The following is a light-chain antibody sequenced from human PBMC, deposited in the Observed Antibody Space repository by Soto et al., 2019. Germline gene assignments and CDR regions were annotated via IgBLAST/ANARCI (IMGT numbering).Light chain of an antibody. Sequence: QSALTQPASVSGSPGQSITISCTGTSSDVGGYNYVSWYQQHPGKAPKLMIYEVSNRPSGVSNRFSGSKSGNTASLTISGLQAEDEADYCCSSYTSSSTLAFGGGTKVTVL. CDR2: EVS. CDR1: SSDVGGYNY. CDR3: SSYTSSSTLA. J-gene: IGLJ2*01. V-gene: IGLV2-14*01.